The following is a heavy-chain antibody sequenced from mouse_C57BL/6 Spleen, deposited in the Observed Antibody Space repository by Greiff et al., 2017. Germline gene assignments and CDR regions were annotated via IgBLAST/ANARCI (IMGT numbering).Heavy chain of an antibody. Sequence: VQLQPSGPELVKPGASVKMSCKASGYTFTDYNMHWVKQSHGKSLEWIGYINPNNGGTSYNQKFKGKATLTVNKSSSTADMELRRLTSEDSAVYYGAREGDFDYWGQGTTLTVSS. CDR1: GYTFTDYN. J-gene: IGHJ2*01. CDR2: INPNNGGT. D-gene: IGHD3-3*01. V-gene: IGHV1-22*01. CDR3: AREGDFDY.